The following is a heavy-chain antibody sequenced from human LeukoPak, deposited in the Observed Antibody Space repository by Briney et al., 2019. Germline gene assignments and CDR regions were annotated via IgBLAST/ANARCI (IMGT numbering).Heavy chain of an antibody. CDR2: IRSKAYGGTT. Sequence: GGSLRLSCSASGFPFGDYPMTWGRQAPGKGLEWVGFIRSKAYGGTTDYAASVKGRFSISRDDSKSIAYLQMNSLRTEDTAVYYCTRDADSSSASYSHYWGQGTLVTVSS. CDR1: GFPFGDYP. D-gene: IGHD2-21*02. J-gene: IGHJ4*02. V-gene: IGHV3-49*04. CDR3: TRDADSSSASYSHY.